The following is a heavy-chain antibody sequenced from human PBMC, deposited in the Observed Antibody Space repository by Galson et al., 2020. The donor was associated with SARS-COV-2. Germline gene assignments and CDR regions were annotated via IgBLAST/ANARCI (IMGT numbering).Heavy chain of an antibody. CDR2: ISSSSSYI. J-gene: IGHJ6*02. Sequence: KIGESLKISCAASGFTFSSYSMNWVRQAPGKGLEWVSSISSSSSYIYYADSVKGRFTISRDNAKNSLYLQMNSLRAEDTAVYYCASIAAAELRLYYYYGMDVWGQGTTVTVSS. V-gene: IGHV3-21*01. D-gene: IGHD6-13*01. CDR1: GFTFSSYS. CDR3: ASIAAAELRLYYYYGMDV.